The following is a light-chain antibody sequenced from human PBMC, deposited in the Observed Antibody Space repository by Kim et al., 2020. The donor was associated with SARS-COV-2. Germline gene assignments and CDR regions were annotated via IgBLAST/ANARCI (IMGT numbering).Light chain of an antibody. CDR2: GAS. V-gene: IGKV3-15*01. J-gene: IGKJ1*01. Sequence: EIVMTQSPATLSVSPGERATLSCRASQSVSSNLAWYQQKPGQAPRLLIYGASNRASGIPARLSGSGSGTEFTLTISSLQSEDFAVYYCQQYNNWHLTFGQGTKVEIK. CDR3: QQYNNWHLT. CDR1: QSVSSN.